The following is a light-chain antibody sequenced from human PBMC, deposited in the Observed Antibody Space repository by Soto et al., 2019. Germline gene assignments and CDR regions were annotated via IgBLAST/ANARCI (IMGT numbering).Light chain of an antibody. V-gene: IGKV3-15*01. CDR3: QQRSNWLT. CDR2: DAS. CDR1: QSVRSN. J-gene: IGKJ4*01. Sequence: EKVMTQSPATLSVSPGERATLSCRASQSVRSNLAWYQQNPGLPPRLLIYDASSRATGIPSRFSGSGSGTEFTLTISSLKSEDFAVYYCQQRSNWLTFGGGTKVDIK.